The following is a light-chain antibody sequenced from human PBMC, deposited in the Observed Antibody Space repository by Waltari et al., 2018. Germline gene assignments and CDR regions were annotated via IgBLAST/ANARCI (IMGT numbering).Light chain of an antibody. V-gene: IGLV2-23*01. CDR3: CSYAGSSTLV. CDR1: SSEVGSYNL. Sequence: QSALTQPASVSGSPGQSITISCPGTSSEVGSYNLVPWYQQHPGKAPKHMIYEGSKRPSGVSNRFSGSKSGNTASLTISGLQAEDEADYYCCSYAGSSTLVFGGGTKLTVL. CDR2: EGS. J-gene: IGLJ2*01.